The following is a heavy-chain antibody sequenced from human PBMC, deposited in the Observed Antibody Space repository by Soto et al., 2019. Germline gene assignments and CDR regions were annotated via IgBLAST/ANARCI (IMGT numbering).Heavy chain of an antibody. V-gene: IGHV3-30*18. J-gene: IGHJ4*02. D-gene: IGHD2-21*02. Sequence: QVQLVESGGGVVQPGRSLRLSCAASGFTFSSYGMHWVRQAPGKGLGWVAVISYDGSNKYYADSVKGRFTISRDNSKNTLYLQMNSLRAEDTAVYYCAKDLRRRVVTAPMGYWGQGTLVTVSS. CDR1: GFTFSSYG. CDR3: AKDLRRRVVTAPMGY. CDR2: ISYDGSNK.